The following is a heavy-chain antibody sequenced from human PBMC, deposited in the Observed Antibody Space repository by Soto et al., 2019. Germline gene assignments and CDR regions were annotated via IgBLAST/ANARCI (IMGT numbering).Heavy chain of an antibody. CDR1: GYTFTSYG. CDR2: ISAYNGNT. CDR3: ARKSSNYGIPDPPEARYYYYGMDV. J-gene: IGHJ6*02. V-gene: IGHV1-18*01. D-gene: IGHD4-4*01. Sequence: GASVKVSCKASGYTFTSYGISWVRQAPGQGLEWMGWISAYNGNTNYAQKFQGRVTITADESTSTAYMELSSLRSEDTAVYYCARKSSNYGIPDPPEARYYYYGMDVWGQGTTVTVSS.